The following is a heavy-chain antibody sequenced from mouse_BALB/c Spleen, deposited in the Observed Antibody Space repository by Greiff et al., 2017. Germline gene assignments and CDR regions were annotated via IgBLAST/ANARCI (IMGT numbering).Heavy chain of an antibody. CDR2: ISTYYGDA. V-gene: IGHV1S137*01. CDR3: ARGDDGYPYDTMDY. J-gene: IGHJ4*01. Sequence: VQLQQSGAELVRPGVSVKISCKGSGYTFTDYAMHWVKQSHAKSLEWIGVISTYYGDASYNQKFKGKATMTVDKSSSTAYMELARLTSEDSAIYYCARGDDGYPYDTMDYWGQGTSVTVSS. D-gene: IGHD2-3*01. CDR1: GYTFTDYA.